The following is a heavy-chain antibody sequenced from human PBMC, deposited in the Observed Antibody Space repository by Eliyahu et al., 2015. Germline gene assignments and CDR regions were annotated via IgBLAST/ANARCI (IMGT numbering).Heavy chain of an antibody. V-gene: IGHV3-74*01. J-gene: IGHJ4*02. D-gene: IGHD3-10*01. Sequence: EVQLVESGGGLVQPGGSLRLSCAAXGFXFSTYWMXWVRQAPGKGLVWVSRINSDGSSTTYADSVKGRFTISRDNAKNTLYLQMNSLRAEDTAVYYCAQGGLQWFGESRYYFDYWGQGTLVTVSS. CDR3: AQGGLQWFGESRYYFDY. CDR2: INSDGSST. CDR1: GFXFSTYW.